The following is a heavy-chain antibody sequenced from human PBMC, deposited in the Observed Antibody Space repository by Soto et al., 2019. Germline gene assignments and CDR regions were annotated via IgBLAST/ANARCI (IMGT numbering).Heavy chain of an antibody. V-gene: IGHV4-34*01. CDR1: GGSFSGYY. Sequence: QVQLQQWGAGLLKPSETLSLSCAVYGGSFSGYYWSWIRQPPGKGLEWIGEINHRGSTNYHPSLKGRVTISVDRSKNQFSLKLSSVTAADTAVYYCARQVPTIGGPFDYWGQGTLVTVSS. J-gene: IGHJ4*02. D-gene: IGHD5-12*01. CDR2: INHRGST. CDR3: ARQVPTIGGPFDY.